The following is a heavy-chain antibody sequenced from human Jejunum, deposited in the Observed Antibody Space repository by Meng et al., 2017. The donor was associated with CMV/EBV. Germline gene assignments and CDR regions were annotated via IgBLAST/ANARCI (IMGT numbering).Heavy chain of an antibody. CDR1: GLTFSTYS. CDR3: VKDRTPDGLFEFDF. Sequence: SGLTFSTYSMNWVRQAPGKGLEWVSIIYGSGSTTIYAASVQGRFTISRDNSRNVVYLQMNSLRADDSGIYYCVKDRTPDGLFEFDFWGQGALVTVSS. CDR2: IYGSGSTT. D-gene: IGHD1-14*01. V-gene: IGHV3-23*03. J-gene: IGHJ4*02.